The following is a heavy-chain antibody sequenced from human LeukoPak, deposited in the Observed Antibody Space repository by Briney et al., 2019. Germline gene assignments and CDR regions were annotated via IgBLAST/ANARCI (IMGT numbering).Heavy chain of an antibody. V-gene: IGHV1-2*06. CDR1: GYTFTGYY. J-gene: IGHJ1*01. Sequence: ASVKVSCKASGYTFTGYYMHWVRQAPGQGLEWMGRINPNSGGTNYAQKFQGRVTMTRDTSISTAHMELSRLRSDDTAVYYCASYYYDSSGYYYLYFQHWGQGTLVTVSS. CDR3: ASYYYDSSGYYYLYFQH. CDR2: INPNSGGT. D-gene: IGHD3-22*01.